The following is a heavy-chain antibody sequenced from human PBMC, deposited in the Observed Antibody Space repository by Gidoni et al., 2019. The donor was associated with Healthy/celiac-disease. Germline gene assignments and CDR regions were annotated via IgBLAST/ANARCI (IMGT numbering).Heavy chain of an antibody. Sequence: QVQLQESGPGLVKPSGTLSLTCAVSGGSISSSNWWSWVRQPPGKGLEWIGEIYHSGSTNYNPSLKSRVTISVDKSKNQFSLKLSSVTAADTAVYYCARDSGYYYGSGSYYSGGYWGQGTLVTVSS. CDR1: GGSISSSNW. CDR2: IYHSGST. V-gene: IGHV4-4*02. D-gene: IGHD3-10*01. CDR3: ARDSGYYYGSGSYYSGGY. J-gene: IGHJ4*02.